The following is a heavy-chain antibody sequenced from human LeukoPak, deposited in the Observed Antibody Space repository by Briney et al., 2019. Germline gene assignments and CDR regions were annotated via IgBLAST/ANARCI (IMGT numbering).Heavy chain of an antibody. J-gene: IGHJ4*02. D-gene: IGHD5-18*01. CDR1: GFTFSSYA. V-gene: IGHV3-23*01. CDR2: ISGSGATT. CDR3: AVRQFGSSGTRAFDY. Sequence: PGGSLRLSCAASGFTFSSYAMSWVRQAPGKGLEWVSAISGSGATTYYAASVKGRFTVSRDNSKNTLYLQMNSLRAEAKAVYYCAVRQFGSSGTRAFDYWGQGTLVTVSS.